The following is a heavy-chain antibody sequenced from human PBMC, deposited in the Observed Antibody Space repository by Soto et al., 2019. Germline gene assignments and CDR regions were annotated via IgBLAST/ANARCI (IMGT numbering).Heavy chain of an antibody. J-gene: IGHJ4*02. V-gene: IGHV4-31*03. CDR1: GGSISSGGYY. D-gene: IGHD3-22*01. CDR2: IYYSGST. CDR3: ARLSYYDSSGFTPA. Sequence: SETLSLTCTVSGGSISSGGYYWSWIRQHPGKGLEWIGYIYYSGSTYYNPSLKSRVTISVDTSKNQFSLKLSSVTAADTAVYYCARLSYYDSSGFTPAWGQGTLVTAPQ.